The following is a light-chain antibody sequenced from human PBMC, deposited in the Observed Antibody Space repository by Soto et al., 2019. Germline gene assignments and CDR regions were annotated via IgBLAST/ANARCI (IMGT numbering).Light chain of an antibody. CDR2: YVS. Sequence: QSALTKPRSVSGSPGQSVTTSCTGTSRDVASWYQQRPGKAPKLIIFYVSQRPSGVPDRFSASKSGNTASLTISGLQAEDEADYYCCSSAGGFTWVFGGGTKLTV. CDR3: CSSAGGFTWV. CDR1: SRDVA. V-gene: IGLV2-11*01. J-gene: IGLJ3*02.